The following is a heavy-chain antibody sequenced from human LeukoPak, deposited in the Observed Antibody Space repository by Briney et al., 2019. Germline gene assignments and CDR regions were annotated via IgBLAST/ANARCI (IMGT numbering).Heavy chain of an antibody. Sequence: ASVKVSCKASGYTFTSYDINWVRQATGQGLEWMGWMNPNSGNTGYAQKFQGRVTMTRNTSISTAYMELSSLRSEDTAVYYCARDTTETLELPYVFDIWGQGTLVTVSP. CDR3: ARDTTETLELPYVFDI. V-gene: IGHV1-8*01. D-gene: IGHD1-7*01. J-gene: IGHJ3*02. CDR2: MNPNSGNT. CDR1: GYTFTSYD.